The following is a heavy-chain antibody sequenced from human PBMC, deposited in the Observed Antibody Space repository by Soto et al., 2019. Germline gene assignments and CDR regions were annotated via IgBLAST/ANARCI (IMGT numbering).Heavy chain of an antibody. CDR1: GFPFSFYS. D-gene: IGHD2-15*01. J-gene: IGHJ4*02. CDR2: ITPTSRAI. V-gene: IGHV3-48*04. CDR3: AREFKGDPVIVAAARGSYFDS. Sequence: GGSLRLSCEASGFPFSFYSMNWVRQAPGKGLEWIAYITPTSRAINYADSVKGRFTISRDNAKNSLYLQMNSLGADDSAMYYCAREFKGDPVIVAAARGSYFDSWGQGTLVTVSS.